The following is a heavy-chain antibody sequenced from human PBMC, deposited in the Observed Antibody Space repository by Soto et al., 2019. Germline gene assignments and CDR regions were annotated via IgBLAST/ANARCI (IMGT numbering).Heavy chain of an antibody. Sequence: SETLSLTCTIYGDSISSYFWSWIRQPPGKGLEWIGYIHYSGTTVYSPSLKSRVTMSIDTSENQFTLKLTSVTAADKAVYFCARDTGGYYLDSWGQGILVSVPS. CDR1: GDSISSYF. CDR3: ARDTGGYYLDS. J-gene: IGHJ4*01. D-gene: IGHD7-27*01. CDR2: IHYSGTT. V-gene: IGHV4-59*01.